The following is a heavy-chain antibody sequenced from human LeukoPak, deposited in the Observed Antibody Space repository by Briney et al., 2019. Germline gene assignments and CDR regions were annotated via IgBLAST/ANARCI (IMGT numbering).Heavy chain of an antibody. J-gene: IGHJ4*02. D-gene: IGHD2-2*01. CDR2: IYYSGST. CDR3: ARGLVGTEDY. CDR1: GRSITSSSYY. Sequence: PSETLSLTCTVSGRSITSSSYYWGWIRQPPGRGLEWIGSIYYSGSTYYNPSLKSRVTISVDTSKNQFSLKLSSVTAADTAVYYCARGLVGTEDYWGQGTLVTVSS. V-gene: IGHV4-39*01.